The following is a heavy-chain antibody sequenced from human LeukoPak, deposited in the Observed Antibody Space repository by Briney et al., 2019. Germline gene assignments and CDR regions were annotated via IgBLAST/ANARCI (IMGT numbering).Heavy chain of an antibody. J-gene: IGHJ4*02. CDR1: GGSFNGYY. V-gene: IGHV4-34*01. D-gene: IGHD2-2*01. Sequence: SETLSLTCTVSGGSFNGYYWSWIRQPPGKGLEWIGEINHSGSTNYNPSLKSRVTISVDTSKNQFSLNLSSVTAADTAVYHCARGRSGYCSGTSCSSGTPDYWGQGSLVTVSS. CDR2: INHSGST. CDR3: ARGRSGYCSGTSCSSGTPDY.